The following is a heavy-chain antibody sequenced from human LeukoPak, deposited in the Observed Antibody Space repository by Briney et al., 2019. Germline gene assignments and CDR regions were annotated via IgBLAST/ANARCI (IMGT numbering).Heavy chain of an antibody. CDR2: IGIDSGNT. Sequence: GGSLRLSCAASGFTFSDYSMNWVRQAPGKGLEWISYIGIDSGNTNYADSVKGRFTISGDKAKNSLYLQMNSLRVEDTAVYYCARDYKYAFDNWGQGALVTVSS. V-gene: IGHV3-48*01. D-gene: IGHD5-24*01. J-gene: IGHJ4*02. CDR1: GFTFSDYS. CDR3: ARDYKYAFDN.